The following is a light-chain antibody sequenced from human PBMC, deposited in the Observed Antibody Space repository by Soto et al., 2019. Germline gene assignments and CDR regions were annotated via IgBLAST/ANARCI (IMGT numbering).Light chain of an antibody. CDR1: QSISDS. CDR3: QHYDTYSYN. V-gene: IGKV1-5*03. CDR2: KAS. J-gene: IGKJ2*01. Sequence: DIQMTQSPSTLSAYVGDRVTITCRASQSISDSLAWYQQKLGKAPKLLIYKASILESGVPSRFSGSGSGTEFTLTINGLQPDDFATYFCQHYDTYSYNFGQGTKLVIK.